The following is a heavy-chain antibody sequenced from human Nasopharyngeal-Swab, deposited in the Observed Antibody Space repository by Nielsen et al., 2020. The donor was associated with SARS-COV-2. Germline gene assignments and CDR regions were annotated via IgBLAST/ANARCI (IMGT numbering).Heavy chain of an antibody. CDR2: IKQDGSEK. V-gene: IGHV3-7*01. J-gene: IGHJ6*02. CDR3: ARMNYYFYYGMDV. CDR1: GFTFSAYW. Sequence: GESLKISCAASGFTFSAYWMSWVRQAPGKGLEWVANIKQDGSEKYYVDSVKGRFTISRDNAKNSLYLQMSSLRAEDTAVYYCARMNYYFYYGMDVWGQGTTVTVSS.